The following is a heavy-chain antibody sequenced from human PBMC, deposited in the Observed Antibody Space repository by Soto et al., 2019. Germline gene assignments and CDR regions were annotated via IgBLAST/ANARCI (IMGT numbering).Heavy chain of an antibody. CDR2: IYWSGGT. D-gene: IGHD6-13*01. CDR3: ARGEGSSSWDNIDV. J-gene: IGHJ6*02. CDR1: GGSISSFY. V-gene: IGHV4-59*01. Sequence: LSLTCAVSGGSISSFYWSWIRQPPGKGLEWIGYIYWSGGTNYNPSLKSRVTISVDTSKNQFSLKLSSVTAADTAVYYCARGEGSSSWDNIDVWGQGTTVTVYS.